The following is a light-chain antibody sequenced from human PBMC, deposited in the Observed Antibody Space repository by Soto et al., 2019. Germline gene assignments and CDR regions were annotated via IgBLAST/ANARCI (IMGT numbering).Light chain of an antibody. CDR3: LLFYSGPYV. J-gene: IGLJ1*01. V-gene: IGLV7-46*01. Sequence: QAVLTQDPSLTVCPGGTVTLTRASGTGAVTSGHDPYWFQQNPGQAPRTLIYDTSNKHAWTPARFSGSLLGGKAALILSGAQPEDEAEYYCLLFYSGPYVFGTGTKVTLL. CDR1: TGAVTSGHD. CDR2: DTS.